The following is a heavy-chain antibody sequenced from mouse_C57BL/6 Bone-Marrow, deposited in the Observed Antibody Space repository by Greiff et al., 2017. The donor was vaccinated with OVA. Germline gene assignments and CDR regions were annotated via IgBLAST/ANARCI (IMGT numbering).Heavy chain of an antibody. J-gene: IGHJ3*01. CDR2: IDPENGDT. CDR3: TDGSSPFAY. CDR1: GFNIKDDY. D-gene: IGHD1-1*01. V-gene: IGHV14-4*01. Sequence: EVKLVESGAELVRPGASVKLSCTASGFNIKDDYMHWVKQRPEQGLEWIGWIDPENGDTEYASKFQGKATITADTSSNTAYLQLSSLTSEDTAVYYCTDGSSPFAYWGQGTLVTVSA.